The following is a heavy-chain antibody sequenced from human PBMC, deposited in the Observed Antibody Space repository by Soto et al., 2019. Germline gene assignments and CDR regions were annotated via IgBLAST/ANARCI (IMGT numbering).Heavy chain of an antibody. V-gene: IGHV3-23*01. J-gene: IGHJ5*02. CDR2: ISGSGGST. Sequence: GGSLRLSCAVSGFTFSSYAMSWVRQAPGKGLEWVSAISGSGGSTYYADSVKGRFTISRDNSKNTLYLQMNSLRAEDTAVYYCAKGGVVPAVPNWFDPWGQGTLVTVSS. D-gene: IGHD2-2*01. CDR1: GFTFSSYA. CDR3: AKGGVVPAVPNWFDP.